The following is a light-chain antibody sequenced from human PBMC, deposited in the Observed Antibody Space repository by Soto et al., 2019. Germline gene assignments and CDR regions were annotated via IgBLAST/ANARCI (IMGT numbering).Light chain of an antibody. CDR3: QQANSFPIT. CDR2: AAS. J-gene: IGKJ5*01. V-gene: IGKV1-12*01. CDR1: QFTSTY. Sequence: DIQMTQSPSSVSASVGDRVTITCRASQFTSTYLVWYQRRPGKAPKLLIYAASYLHSGVPSRFTGSGSGTEFTLTISSLQPEDFATYYCQQANSFPITFGQGTRLDIK.